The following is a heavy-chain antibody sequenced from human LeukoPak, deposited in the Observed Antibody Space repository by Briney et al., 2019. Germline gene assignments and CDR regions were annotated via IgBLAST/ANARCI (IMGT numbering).Heavy chain of an antibody. CDR2: IYYSGST. CDR3: ARRGIAAAGGDFDY. J-gene: IGHJ4*02. V-gene: IGHV4-59*08. Sequence: SETLSLTCTVSGGSISSYYWSWIRQPPGKGLEWIGYIYYSGSTNFNPSLKSRVTISVDTSKNQFSLKLSSVTAADTAVYYCARRGIAAAGGDFDYWGQGTLVTVSS. D-gene: IGHD6-13*01. CDR1: GGSISSYY.